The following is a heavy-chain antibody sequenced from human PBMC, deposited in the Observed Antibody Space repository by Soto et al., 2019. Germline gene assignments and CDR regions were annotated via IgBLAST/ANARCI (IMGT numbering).Heavy chain of an antibody. CDR1: GGSISSSSYY. J-gene: IGHJ1*01. CDR3: ASPLGYCSGGSCYEYFQH. Sequence: PSETLSLTCTVSGGSISSSSYYWGWIRQPPGKGLEWIGSIYYSGSTYYDPSLKSRVTISVDTSKNQFSLKLSSVTAADTAVYYCASPLGYCSGGSCYEYFQHWGQGTLVTVSS. D-gene: IGHD2-15*01. V-gene: IGHV4-39*01. CDR2: IYYSGST.